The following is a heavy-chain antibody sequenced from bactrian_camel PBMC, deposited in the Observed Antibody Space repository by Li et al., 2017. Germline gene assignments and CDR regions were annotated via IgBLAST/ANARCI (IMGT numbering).Heavy chain of an antibody. CDR1: GFTFSSYD. V-gene: IGHV3S40*01. CDR2: CNSGGRTT. CDR3: AAGPADLSDLALNLDPDEYNY. J-gene: IGHJ4*01. D-gene: IGHD1*01. Sequence: VQLVESGGGLVQPGGSLRLSCTASGFTFSSYDMSWVRQAPGKGLEWVSACNSGGRTTYYADSVKGRFSISKDNAANTYYLQMDSLRPEDSAMYYCAAGPADLSDLALNLDPDEYNYWGQGTQVTVS.